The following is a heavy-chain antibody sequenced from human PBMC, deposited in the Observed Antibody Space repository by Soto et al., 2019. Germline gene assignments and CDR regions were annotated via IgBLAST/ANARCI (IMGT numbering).Heavy chain of an antibody. D-gene: IGHD2-15*01. CDR3: ARRGSGVTRGLHY. Sequence: EVQLVESGGGLVQPGGSLRLSCAASGFTFSSYWMHWVRQAPGKGLVWISRINTDGSSTSYVDSVQGRFTILRDNGKITLFLQMNSLRGEDTAVYYCARRGSGVTRGLHYWGQGTLVTVSS. CDR1: GFTFSSYW. CDR2: INTDGSST. V-gene: IGHV3-74*01. J-gene: IGHJ4*02.